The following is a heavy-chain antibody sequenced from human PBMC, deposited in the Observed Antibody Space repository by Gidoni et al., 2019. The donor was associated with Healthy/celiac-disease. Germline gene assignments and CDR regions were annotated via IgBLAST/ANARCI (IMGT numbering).Heavy chain of an antibody. CDR2: ISSSSSYI. D-gene: IGHD3-10*01. CDR1: GFTFSSYS. Sequence: EVQLVESGGGLVKPGGSLRLSCAASGFTFSSYSMNWVRQAPGKGLEWFSSISSSSSYIYYADSVKGRFTISRDNAKNSLYLQMNSLRAEDTAVYYCARDRGGAFDIWGQGTMVTVSS. J-gene: IGHJ3*02. CDR3: ARDRGGAFDI. V-gene: IGHV3-21*01.